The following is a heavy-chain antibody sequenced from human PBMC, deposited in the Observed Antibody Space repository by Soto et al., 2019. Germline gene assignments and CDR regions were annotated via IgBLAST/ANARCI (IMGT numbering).Heavy chain of an antibody. Sequence: RRLSCTASGFSFGDYAMSWVRQAPGKGLEWVGFIRSKAYGGTTEYAASVKGRFTISRDDSKSIAYLQMNSLKTEDTAVYYCTRGIAASTYWGQGTLVTVSS. CDR3: TRGIAASTY. CDR1: GFSFGDYA. J-gene: IGHJ4*02. V-gene: IGHV3-49*04. D-gene: IGHD6-6*01. CDR2: IRSKAYGGTT.